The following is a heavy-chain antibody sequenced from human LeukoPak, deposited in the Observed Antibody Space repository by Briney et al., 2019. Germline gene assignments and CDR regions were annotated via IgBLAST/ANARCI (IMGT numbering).Heavy chain of an antibody. J-gene: IGHJ1*01. CDR1: GGSFSGYY. V-gene: IGHV4-34*01. D-gene: IGHD6-19*01. CDR2: INHSGST. Sequence: SETLSLTCAVYGGSFSGYYRSWIRQPPGKGLEWIGEINHSGSTNYNPSLKSRVTISVDTSKNQFSLKLSSVTAADTAVYYCARGAVAGTRYFQHWGQGTLVTVSS. CDR3: ARGAVAGTRYFQH.